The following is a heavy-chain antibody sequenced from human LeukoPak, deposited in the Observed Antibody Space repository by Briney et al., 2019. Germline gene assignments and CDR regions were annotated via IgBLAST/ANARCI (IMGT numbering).Heavy chain of an antibody. D-gene: IGHD3-10*01. J-gene: IGHJ4*02. CDR3: ARGPPPGATAYGVVDY. V-gene: IGHV4-34*01. CDR2: INHSGGT. CDR1: GGSFSNYH. Sequence: SETLSLTCAVYGGSFSNYHWSWIRQSPGKGLEWIGEINHSGGTDYNPSFKSRVTISVDTSQNQFSLRLRSVTAADTAIYYCARGPPPGATAYGVVDYWGQGTRVAVSS.